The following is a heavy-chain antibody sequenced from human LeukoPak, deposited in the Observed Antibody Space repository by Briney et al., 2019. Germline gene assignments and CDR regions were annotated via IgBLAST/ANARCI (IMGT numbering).Heavy chain of an antibody. D-gene: IGHD2-2*01. CDR3: ARLADCSSSSCRSFDY. CDR2: INTNSGGT. CDR1: GYTFTGYY. J-gene: IGHJ4*02. Sequence: ASVKVSCKASGYTFTGYYMHWVRQAPGQGLEWMGWINTNSGGTNYAQKFQGMVTMTRDTSISTAYMELSRLRSDDTAVYYCARLADCSSSSCRSFDYWGQGTLITVSS. V-gene: IGHV1-2*02.